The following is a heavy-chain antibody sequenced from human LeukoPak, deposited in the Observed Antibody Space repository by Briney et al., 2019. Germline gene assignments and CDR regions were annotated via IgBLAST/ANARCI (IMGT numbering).Heavy chain of an antibody. J-gene: IGHJ3*02. CDR1: GGSISSYY. D-gene: IGHD2-15*01. CDR3: ASLVVVAARGAFDI. Sequence: PSETLSLTCTVSGGSISSYYWGWIRQPPGKGLEWIGYIYYSGSTNYNPSLKSRVTISVDTSKNQFSLKLSSVTAADTAVYYCASLVVVAARGAFDIWGQGTMVTVSS. V-gene: IGHV4-59*08. CDR2: IYYSGST.